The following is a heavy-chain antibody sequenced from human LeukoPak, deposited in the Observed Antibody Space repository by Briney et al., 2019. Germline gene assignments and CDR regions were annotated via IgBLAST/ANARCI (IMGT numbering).Heavy chain of an antibody. CDR1: GYSFTYYW. Sequence: GESLKISCKGSGYSFTYYWIAWVRQMPGKGLEWMGIIYPGDSDTRYSPAFQGQVTISVDKSVSAAYLQWSHLKASATAMYYCASPPTRECSSISCPLSYWGQGTLVTVSS. CDR2: IYPGDSDT. CDR3: ASPPTRECSSISCPLSY. V-gene: IGHV5-51*01. D-gene: IGHD2-2*01. J-gene: IGHJ4*02.